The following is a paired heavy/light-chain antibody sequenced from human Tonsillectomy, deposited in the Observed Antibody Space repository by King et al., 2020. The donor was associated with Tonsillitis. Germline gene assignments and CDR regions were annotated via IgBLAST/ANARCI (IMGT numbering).Light chain of an antibody. V-gene: IGLV1-40*01. J-gene: IGLJ2*01. Sequence: QSVLTQPPSVSGAPGQRVTISCTGSSSNIGAGYDVHWYQQLPGTAPKLLIYGNTNRPSGVPDRFSGSKSGTSASLAITGLQAEDEADYYCQSYDSSLSEVFGGGTKLTVL. CDR3: QSYDSSLSEV. CDR2: GNT. CDR1: SSNIGAGYD.
Heavy chain of an antibody. J-gene: IGHJ4*02. Sequence: EVQLVESGGGLVQPGGSLRLSCAVSGFAVSGNYLSWVRQAPGKGLEWVSVVYSGGSTYYADSVKGRFTISRDNSKNTVYLQMNSLRAEDTAVYFCARESNGSGTSSLYYFDYWGQGTLVTVSS. D-gene: IGHD3-10*01. V-gene: IGHV3-66*01. CDR3: ARESNGSGTSSLYYFDY. CDR2: VYSGGST. CDR1: GFAVSGNY.